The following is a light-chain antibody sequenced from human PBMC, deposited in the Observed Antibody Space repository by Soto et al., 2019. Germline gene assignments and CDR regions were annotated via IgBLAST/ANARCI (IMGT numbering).Light chain of an antibody. J-gene: IGKJ1*01. CDR1: QSINNW. CDR2: DSS. Sequence: DIQMTQSPSTLSASVGDRVTITCRASQSINNWLAWYQQKPGKAPNLLISDSSDLQSGVPSRFSGSGSGTEFTLTISSPQPDDFATYYCQQYSDYSPRTFAQGTKVDIK. V-gene: IGKV1-5*01. CDR3: QQYSDYSPRT.